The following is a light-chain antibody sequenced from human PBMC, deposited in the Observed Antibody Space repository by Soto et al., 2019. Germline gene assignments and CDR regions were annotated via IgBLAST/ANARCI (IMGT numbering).Light chain of an antibody. CDR1: QSISSN. V-gene: IGKV3-15*01. CDR2: GAS. J-gene: IGKJ3*01. Sequence: EIVMTQSPATLSVSPGERATLSCRASQSISSNLAWYQQKPGQSPRLLIFGASTRATGIPARFSGSGSRTEFTLTISRLQSEDFAVYYCQQYDNWPPFTFGPGNKVDIQ. CDR3: QQYDNWPPFT.